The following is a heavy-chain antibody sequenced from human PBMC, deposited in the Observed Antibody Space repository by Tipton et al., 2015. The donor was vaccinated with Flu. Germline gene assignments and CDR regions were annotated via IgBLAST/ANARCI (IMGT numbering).Heavy chain of an antibody. CDR3: ARVGAIFGEVTARRRGDLDY. J-gene: IGHJ4*02. D-gene: IGHD3-3*01. CDR1: GYTFNKYA. Sequence: QVQLVQSGVEVKKSGTSAKVSCKASGYTFNKYAITWVRQAPGQGLEWMGWISAYTGDTNYAQKFQGRVIMTTDISTRTASMELRSLRSDDTAMYYCARVGAIFGEVTARRRGDLDYWGQGVMVTVSP. CDR2: ISAYTGDT. V-gene: IGHV1-18*01.